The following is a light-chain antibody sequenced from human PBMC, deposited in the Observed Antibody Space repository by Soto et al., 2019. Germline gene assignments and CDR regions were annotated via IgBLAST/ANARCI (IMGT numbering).Light chain of an antibody. CDR2: GAS. J-gene: IGKJ1*01. CDR1: QSVSSSY. V-gene: IGKV3-20*01. CDR3: QQYGRG. Sequence: EIVLTQSPGTLSLSPGERATLSCRASQSVSSSYLAWYQQKPGQAPRLLIYGASSRANGIPDRFSGSGSGTDFTLTISRLEPEDFAVYYCQQYGRGFGQGTKVDIK.